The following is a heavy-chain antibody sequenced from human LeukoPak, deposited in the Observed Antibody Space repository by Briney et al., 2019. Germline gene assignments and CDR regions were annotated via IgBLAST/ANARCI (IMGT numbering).Heavy chain of an antibody. D-gene: IGHD3-10*01. CDR1: GFTFSSYA. Sequence: GGSLRLSCAASGFTFSSYAMSWVRQAPGKGLEWVSAISGSGGSTYYADSVKGRFTISRDNSKNTLYLRMNSLRAEDTAVYYCAKAITMVRGVTLDYWGQGTLVTVSS. CDR3: AKAITMVRGVTLDY. CDR2: ISGSGGST. V-gene: IGHV3-23*01. J-gene: IGHJ4*02.